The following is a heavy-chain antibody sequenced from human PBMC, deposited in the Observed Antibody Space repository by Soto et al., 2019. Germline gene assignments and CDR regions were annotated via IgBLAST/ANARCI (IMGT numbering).Heavy chain of an antibody. CDR2: INANGGST. J-gene: IGHJ6*02. V-gene: IGHV3-64*04. CDR1: GLRFNSFA. CDR3: AEGRSGEYYYDALDV. Sequence: GGSLRLSCSTSGLRFNSFAIHWVRQAPGKGLEYVSAINANGGSTYFADSVKGRFSISRDASRNNVFLEMNSLSPEDTDVYHCAEGRSGEYYYDALDVWGQGTTVTVSS. D-gene: IGHD3-10*01.